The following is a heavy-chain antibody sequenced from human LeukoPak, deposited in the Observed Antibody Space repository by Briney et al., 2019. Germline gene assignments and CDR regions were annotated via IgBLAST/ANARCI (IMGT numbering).Heavy chain of an antibody. CDR3: AKDLGYGDPDY. CDR1: GGTFSSYA. CDR2: IIPIFGTA. V-gene: IGHV1-69*05. J-gene: IGHJ4*02. D-gene: IGHD4-17*01. Sequence: SVKVSCKASGGTFSSYAISWVRQAPGQGLEWMGRIIPIFGTANYAQKFQGRVTITTDESTSTAYMELSSLRSEDTAVYYCAKDLGYGDPDYWGQGTLVTVSS.